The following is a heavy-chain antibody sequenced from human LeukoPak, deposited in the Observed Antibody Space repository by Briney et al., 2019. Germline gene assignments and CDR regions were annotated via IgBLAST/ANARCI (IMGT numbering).Heavy chain of an antibody. CDR2: ISAYNGNT. CDR1: GYTFTSYG. Sequence: ASVKVSCKASGYTFTSYGISWVRQAPGQGREWMGWISAYNGNTNYAQKLQGRVTMTTDTSTSTAYMELRSLRSDDTAVYYCARDQVDDILTPARYWGQGTLVTVSS. V-gene: IGHV1-18*01. J-gene: IGHJ4*02. D-gene: IGHD3-9*01. CDR3: ARDQVDDILTPARY.